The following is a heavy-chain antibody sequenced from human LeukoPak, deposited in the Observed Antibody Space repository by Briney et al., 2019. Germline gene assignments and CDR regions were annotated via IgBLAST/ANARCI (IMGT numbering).Heavy chain of an antibody. CDR3: ARSSSSYSPFDY. V-gene: IGHV1-2*02. Sequence: GASVKVSCRTSGYTFTAYYIHWVRQAPGQGLEWMGWINPNSGGTNYAQKFQGRVTMTRGTSISTAYMELSRLRSDDTAVYFCARSSSSYSPFDYWGQGTLVTVS. D-gene: IGHD2-2*01. J-gene: IGHJ4*02. CDR2: INPNSGGT. CDR1: GYTFTAYY.